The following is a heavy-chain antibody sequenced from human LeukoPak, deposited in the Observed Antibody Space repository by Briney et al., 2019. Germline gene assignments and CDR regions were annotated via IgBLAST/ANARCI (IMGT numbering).Heavy chain of an antibody. CDR1: GFTFSSYG. V-gene: IGHV3-30*18. D-gene: IGHD2-2*01. J-gene: IGHJ4*02. CDR3: AKGTSGYSDY. CDR2: ISYDGSNK. Sequence: PGGSLRLSCAASGFTFSSYGMHWVHQAPGKGLEWVAVISYDGSNKYYADSVKGRFTIPRDNSKNTLYLQMNSLRAEDTAVYYCAKGTSGYSDYWGQGTLVTVSS.